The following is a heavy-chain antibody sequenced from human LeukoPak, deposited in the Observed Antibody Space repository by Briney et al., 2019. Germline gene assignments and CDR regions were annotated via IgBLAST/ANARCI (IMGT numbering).Heavy chain of an antibody. CDR1: GYTFTSYG. V-gene: IGHV1-18*01. D-gene: IGHD3-3*01. CDR2: ISAYNGNT. J-gene: IGHJ6*03. Sequence: RASVKVSCKASGYTFTSYGISWVRQAPGQGLEWMGWISAYNGNTNYAQKLQGRVTMTTDTSTSTAYMELRSLRSDDTAVYYCARDFWSGYYNISYYYSYYMDVWGKGTTVTVSS. CDR3: ARDFWSGYYNISYYYSYYMDV.